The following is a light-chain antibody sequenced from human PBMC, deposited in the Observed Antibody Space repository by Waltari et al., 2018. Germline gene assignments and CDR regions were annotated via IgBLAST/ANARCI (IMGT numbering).Light chain of an antibody. V-gene: IGKV1-5*01. CDR3: QQYNSLWT. CDR1: QSISSW. Sequence: DIQMTQSPSTLSASVGDRVTITCRAIQSISSWLAWYQQETGKSPKLLIYDASSLESGVPSRFSGSGSGTEFTLTISSLQPDDFATYYCQQYNSLWTFGQGTKVEIK. J-gene: IGKJ1*01. CDR2: DAS.